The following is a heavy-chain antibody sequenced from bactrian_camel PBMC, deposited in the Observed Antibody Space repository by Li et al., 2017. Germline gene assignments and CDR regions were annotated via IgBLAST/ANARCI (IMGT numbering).Heavy chain of an antibody. Sequence: HVQLVESGGGSVQAGGSLRLSCVASGYTYRRHCMGWFRQAPGEERAGVATIVAAANTSSYIDSVKGRFTISQDIAKNTLYLEMNNLKPEDTGMYYCATERFAFGSNWCSVSDLAGRGKYWGQGTQVTV. J-gene: IGHJ4*01. CDR2: IVAAANTS. CDR3: ATERFAFGSNWCSVSDLAGRGKY. D-gene: IGHD6*01. V-gene: IGHV3S1*01. CDR1: GYTYRRHC.